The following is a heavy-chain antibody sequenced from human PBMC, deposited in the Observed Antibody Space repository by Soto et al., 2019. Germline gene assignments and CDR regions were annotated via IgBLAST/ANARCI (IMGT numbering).Heavy chain of an antibody. Sequence: GGSLRLSCAASGFTFSSYWMSWVRQAPGKGLEWVANIKQDGSEKYYVDSVKGRFTISRDNAKNSLYLQMNSLRAEDTAVYYCARDHDFWSLYHWFDPWGQGTLVTVSS. CDR2: IKQDGSEK. V-gene: IGHV3-7*01. CDR1: GFTFSSYW. D-gene: IGHD3-3*01. CDR3: ARDHDFWSLYHWFDP. J-gene: IGHJ5*02.